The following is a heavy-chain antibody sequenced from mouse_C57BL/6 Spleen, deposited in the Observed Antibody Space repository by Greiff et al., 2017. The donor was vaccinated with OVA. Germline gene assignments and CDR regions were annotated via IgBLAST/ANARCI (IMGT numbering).Heavy chain of an antibody. CDR1: GFTFSSYA. Sequence: DVKLQESGGGLVKPGGSLKLSCAASGFTFSSYAMSWVRQTPEKRLEWVATISDGGSYTYYPDNVKGRFTISRDNAKNNLYLQMSHLKSEDTAMYYCAREGWLLRGAYWGQGTLVTVSA. CDR2: ISDGGSYT. V-gene: IGHV5-4*01. D-gene: IGHD2-3*01. J-gene: IGHJ3*01. CDR3: AREGWLLRGAY.